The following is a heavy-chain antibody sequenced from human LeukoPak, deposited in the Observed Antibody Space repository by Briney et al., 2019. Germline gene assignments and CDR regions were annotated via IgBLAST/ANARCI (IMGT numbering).Heavy chain of an antibody. Sequence: TSETLSLTCTVSGGSISSSSYYWGWIRQPPGKGLEWIGSIYYSGSTYYNPSLKSRVTISVDTSKNQFSLKLSSVTAADTAVYYCARHGHYYDSSGYHDYWGQGTLVTVSS. V-gene: IGHV4-39*01. CDR2: IYYSGST. J-gene: IGHJ4*02. CDR1: GGSISSSSYY. CDR3: ARHGHYYDSSGYHDY. D-gene: IGHD3-22*01.